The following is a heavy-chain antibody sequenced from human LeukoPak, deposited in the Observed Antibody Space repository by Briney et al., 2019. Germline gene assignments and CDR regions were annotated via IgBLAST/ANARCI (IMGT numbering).Heavy chain of an antibody. CDR1: GGSFSGYY. D-gene: IGHD6-6*01. CDR3: ARGYSSSSEGSFDY. J-gene: IGHJ4*02. V-gene: IGHV4-34*01. CDR2: INHSGST. Sequence: PSETLSLTSAVYGGSFSGYYWSWIRQPPGKGLEWIGEINHSGSTNYNPSLKSRVTISVDTSKNQFSLKLSSVTAADTAVYYCARGYSSSSEGSFDYWGQGTLVTVSS.